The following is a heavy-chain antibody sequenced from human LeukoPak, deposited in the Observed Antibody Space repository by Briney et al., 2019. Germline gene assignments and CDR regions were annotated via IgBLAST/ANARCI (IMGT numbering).Heavy chain of an antibody. J-gene: IGHJ5*02. CDR3: ARTIRDYGGNRNWFDP. Sequence: SQTLSLTCVISGDSVSRTNAAWNWIRQSPSRGLEWLGRTYYKSKWYNDYAVSVKSRITINPDTSKNQFSLQLNSVTPEDTAVYYCARTIRDYGGNRNWFDPWGQGTLVTVSS. V-gene: IGHV6-1*01. CDR1: GDSVSRTNAA. D-gene: IGHD4-23*01. CDR2: TYYKSKWYN.